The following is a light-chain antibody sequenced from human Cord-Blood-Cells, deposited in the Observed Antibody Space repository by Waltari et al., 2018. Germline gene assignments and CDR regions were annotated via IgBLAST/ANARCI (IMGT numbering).Light chain of an antibody. CDR3: QQYNNWPRT. J-gene: IGKJ2*01. Sequence: EIVITQSPATLSVSPGERATLSCRASQSVSSNLAWYQQKPGQAPRLLIYGASTRATGIPARFSGSGSGTEFTLTISRLQSEDFAVYYCQQYNNWPRTFGQGTKLEIK. CDR1: QSVSSN. CDR2: GAS. V-gene: IGKV3-15*01.